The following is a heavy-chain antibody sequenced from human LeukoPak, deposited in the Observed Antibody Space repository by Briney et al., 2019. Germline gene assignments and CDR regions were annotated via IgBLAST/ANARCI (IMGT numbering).Heavy chain of an antibody. J-gene: IGHJ5*02. CDR3: ARVQSGVTFDP. D-gene: IGHD1-26*01. Sequence: GASVKVSCKASGYTFTGYYMHWVRQAPGQGLEWMGRINPNSGGTNYAQKFQGRVIMTRDTSITTAYMELSRLTSDDTAMYYCARVQSGVTFDPWGQGTLVTVSS. V-gene: IGHV1-2*06. CDR2: INPNSGGT. CDR1: GYTFTGYY.